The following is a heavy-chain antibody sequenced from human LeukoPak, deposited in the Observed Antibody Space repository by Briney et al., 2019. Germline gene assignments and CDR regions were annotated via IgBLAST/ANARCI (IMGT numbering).Heavy chain of an antibody. CDR2: ISGSGDST. D-gene: IGHD6-6*01. CDR1: GFTFSTYA. V-gene: IGHV3-23*01. CDR3: AKCASGRSSFFDY. Sequence: GGSLGLSCAASGFTFSTYATSWVRQAPGKGLEWVSGISGSGDSTYYADSVKGRFTISRDNSENTLYLQMNSLRAEDTAVYYCAKCASGRSSFFDYWGQGALVTVSS. J-gene: IGHJ4*02.